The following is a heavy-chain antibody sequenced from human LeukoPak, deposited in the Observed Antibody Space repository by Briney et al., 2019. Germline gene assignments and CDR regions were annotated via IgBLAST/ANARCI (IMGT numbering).Heavy chain of an antibody. V-gene: IGHV3-49*04. CDR1: GFTFGVDA. CDR3: TRDSPFAIDY. Sequence: GRSLRLSCTTSGFTFGVDAMSWVRQAPGKGLEWVVIVRSTLYGGTTENPASVKGRFTISRDDSKSIAYLQMNSLKTEDTAVYYCTRDSPFAIDYWGQGTLVTVSS. CDR2: VRSTLYGGTT. J-gene: IGHJ4*02.